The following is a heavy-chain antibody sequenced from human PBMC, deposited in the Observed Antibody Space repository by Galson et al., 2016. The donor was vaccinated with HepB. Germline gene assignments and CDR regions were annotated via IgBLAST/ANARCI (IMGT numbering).Heavy chain of an antibody. CDR3: ARGPLLRYFD. CDR2: IYYSGSS. CDR1: GTSISNDY. Sequence: TLSLTCSVSGTSISNDYWTWIRQPPGKGLEWIGYIYYSGSSDFSPSLKSRVAMSVDTSKNQVSLKLSSVTAADTAVYYCARGPLLRYFDWGQGTLVTVSS. V-gene: IGHV4-59*01. J-gene: IGHJ4*02. D-gene: IGHD3-9*01.